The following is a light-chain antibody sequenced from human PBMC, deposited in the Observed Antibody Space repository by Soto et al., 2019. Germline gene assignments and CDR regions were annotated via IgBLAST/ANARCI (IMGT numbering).Light chain of an antibody. CDR1: SSNIGAGYD. J-gene: IGLJ1*01. CDR2: RNN. V-gene: IGLV1-40*01. CDR3: QAYDSSLSCSV. Sequence: QSALTQPPSVSGAPGQRVTISCTGSSSNIGAGYDVHWYQQLPGTAPKLLIFRNNNRPSGVPGRFSGSKSDTSASLAITGLQAEDEADYYCQAYDSSLSCSVFGTGTKLTVL.